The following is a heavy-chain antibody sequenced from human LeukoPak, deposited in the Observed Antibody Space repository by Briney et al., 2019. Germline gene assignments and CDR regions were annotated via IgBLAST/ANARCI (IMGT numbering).Heavy chain of an antibody. CDR2: ISDSGGST. Sequence: PGGSLRLSCAASRFTFSSYAMSWFRQAPGKGLEWVSAISDSGGSTYYADSAKGRFTISRDNSKNTLYLQVNSLSAEDTAVYYCAKRVGPGRAFDIWGQGTMVTVSS. CDR1: RFTFSSYA. V-gene: IGHV3-23*01. CDR3: AKRVGPGRAFDI. D-gene: IGHD3-10*01. J-gene: IGHJ3*02.